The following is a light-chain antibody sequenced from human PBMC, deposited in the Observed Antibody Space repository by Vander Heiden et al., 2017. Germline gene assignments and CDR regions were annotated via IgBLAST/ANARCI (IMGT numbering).Light chain of an antibody. V-gene: IGLV2-8*01. CDR3: SSYAGSNNFV. J-gene: IGLJ2*01. CDR1: SSDVGGYNY. Sequence: QSALTQPPSASGSPGQSVTISCTGTSSDVGGYNYVSWYQQHPGNAPKLMIYEVSKRPSGVPDRFSGSKSGNTASLTVSGLQAEDEAYYYCSSYAGSNNFVFGGGTKLTVL. CDR2: EVS.